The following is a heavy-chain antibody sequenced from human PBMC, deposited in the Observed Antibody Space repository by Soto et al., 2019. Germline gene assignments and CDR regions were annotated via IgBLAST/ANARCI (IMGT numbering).Heavy chain of an antibody. V-gene: IGHV2-5*02. J-gene: IGHJ5*02. CDR3: PLSTTATGWFDP. CDR2: IYWDDDK. D-gene: IGHD1-1*01. CDR1: GFSLSTSGVG. Sequence: QITLKESGPTLVKSTQTLTLTCTFSGFSLSTSGVGVGWIRQPPGKALEWLALIYWDDDKRYSPSLKSRLTTPKAPPKNRVVLKMPNRDPVDTATYSCPLSTTATGWFDPWGQGPLFTVSS.